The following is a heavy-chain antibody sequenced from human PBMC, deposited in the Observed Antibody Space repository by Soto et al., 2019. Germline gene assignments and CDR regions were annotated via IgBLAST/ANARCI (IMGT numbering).Heavy chain of an antibody. CDR3: ARENFPETGSYYDF. V-gene: IGHV1-3*01. J-gene: IGHJ4*02. CDR2: IVASSGHT. D-gene: IGHD1-26*01. Sequence: GGPVEGSSQAPGYTCPAPSKYLGVPAPGQRLEWMGWIVASSGHTDYSQKFQGRVTLSRDTSASTAYMELSSLRSEDTAVYYCARENFPETGSYYDFWGQGTVVTVSS. CDR1: GYTCPAPS.